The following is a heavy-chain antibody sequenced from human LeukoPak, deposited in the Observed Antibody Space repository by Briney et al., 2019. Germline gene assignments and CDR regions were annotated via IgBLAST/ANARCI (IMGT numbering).Heavy chain of an antibody. CDR3: ARESGSTSPDGMDV. CDR2: ISYDGSNK. CDR1: GFTFGSYG. Sequence: PGGSLRLSCAASGFTFGSYGMHWVRQAPGKGLEWVAVISYDGSNKYYADSVKGRFTISRDNSRNTLYVQMSSLRAEDTAVYYCARESGSTSPDGMDVWGQGTTVTVSS. V-gene: IGHV3-30*03. J-gene: IGHJ6*02. D-gene: IGHD2-2*01.